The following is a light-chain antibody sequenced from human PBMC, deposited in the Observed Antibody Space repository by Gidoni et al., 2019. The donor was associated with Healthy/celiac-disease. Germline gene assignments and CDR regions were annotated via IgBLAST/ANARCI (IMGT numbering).Light chain of an antibody. CDR1: QSISSW. V-gene: IGKV1-5*01. J-gene: IGKJ1*01. Sequence: PLSASVGDRVTITCRASQSISSWLAWYQQKPGKAPKRLSYEVYSLESGGPSRFSGSGSGTEFTLTISSLQPDDFATYYCQQYNSYPWTFGQGTKVEIK. CDR2: EVY. CDR3: QQYNSYPWT.